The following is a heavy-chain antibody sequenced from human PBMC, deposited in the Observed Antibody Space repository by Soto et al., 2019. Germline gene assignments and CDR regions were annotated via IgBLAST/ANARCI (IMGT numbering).Heavy chain of an antibody. V-gene: IGHV1-3*05. D-gene: IGHD2-21*02. CDR1: GYTFTSYA. J-gene: IGHJ4*02. CDR2: INAGNGNT. CDR3: ARSIVVVTALDY. Sequence: QVQLVQSVSEEKKHGASVKVSCKASGYTFTSYAMHWVRQAPGQRLEWMGWINAGNGNTKYSQKFQGRVTITRDTSASTAYMELSSLRSEDTAVYYCARSIVVVTALDYWGQGTLVTVSS.